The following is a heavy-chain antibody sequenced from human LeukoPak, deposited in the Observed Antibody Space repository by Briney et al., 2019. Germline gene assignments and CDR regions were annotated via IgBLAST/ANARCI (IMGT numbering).Heavy chain of an antibody. CDR1: GFTFSVYA. CDR3: VKDGLAFCGGDCYSYFDY. J-gene: IGHJ4*02. Sequence: PGGSLRLSCSASGFTFSVYAIHWVRQAPGKGLEYVSTINSNGGSTYYADSVKGRFTISRDNSKNTVSLQMSSLRAEDTALYYCVKDGLAFCGGDCYSYFDYWGQGTLVTVSS. V-gene: IGHV3-64D*06. D-gene: IGHD2-21*02. CDR2: INSNGGST.